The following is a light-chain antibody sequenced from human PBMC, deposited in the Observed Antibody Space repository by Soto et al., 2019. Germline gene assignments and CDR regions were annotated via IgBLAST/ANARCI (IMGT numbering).Light chain of an antibody. V-gene: IGKV1-5*01. J-gene: IGKJ1*01. CDR1: QSISNW. Sequence: DIQMTQSPSTLSASVGDRVTITCRASQSISNWLAWYQQKPGKAPKLLIYDVSSLESGVPSRFSGSGSGTEFTLTISSLQPDDFAVYSCLQYHNLWAFGQGTKVDI. CDR3: LQYHNLWA. CDR2: DVS.